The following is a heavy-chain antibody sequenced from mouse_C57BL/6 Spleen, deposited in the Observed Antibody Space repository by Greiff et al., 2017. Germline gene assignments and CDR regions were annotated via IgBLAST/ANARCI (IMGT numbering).Heavy chain of an antibody. D-gene: IGHD2-3*01. CDR2: IDPSDSYT. CDR1: GYTFTSYW. Sequence: QVQLQQPGAELVMPGASVKLSCKASGYTFTSYWMHWVKQRPGQGLEWIGEIDPSDSYTNYNQKFKGKSTLTVDKSSSTAYMQLSSLTSEDSAVYYCARYPDDGYYGGFAYWGQGTLVTVSA. J-gene: IGHJ3*01. V-gene: IGHV1-69*01. CDR3: ARYPDDGYYGGFAY.